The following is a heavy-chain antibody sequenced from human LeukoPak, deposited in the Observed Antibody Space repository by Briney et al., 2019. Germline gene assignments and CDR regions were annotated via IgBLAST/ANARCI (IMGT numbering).Heavy chain of an antibody. Sequence: GGSLRLSCAASGFTFSSQWMSWVRQAPGKGLEWVAIVNQGGTEKYYVDSVKGRFTISRDNAENSLYLQMNSLRAEDTAVYYCAREHYFYHMDGWGKGTTVTVSS. J-gene: IGHJ6*03. CDR3: AREHYFYHMDG. CDR1: GFTFSSQW. CDR2: VNQGGTEK. V-gene: IGHV3-7*01.